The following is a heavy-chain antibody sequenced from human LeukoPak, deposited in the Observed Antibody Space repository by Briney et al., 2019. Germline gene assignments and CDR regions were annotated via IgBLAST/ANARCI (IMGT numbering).Heavy chain of an antibody. CDR3: ARDKVQLPFDY. CDR2: ISSSSSYI. J-gene: IGHJ4*02. Sequence: GGSLRLSCAAPGFTFSSYSMNWVRQAPGKGLEWVSSISSSSSYIYYADSVKGRFTISRDNAKNSLYLQMNSLRAEDTAVYYCARDKVQLPFDYWGQGTLVTVSS. V-gene: IGHV3-21*01. D-gene: IGHD5-24*01. CDR1: GFTFSSYS.